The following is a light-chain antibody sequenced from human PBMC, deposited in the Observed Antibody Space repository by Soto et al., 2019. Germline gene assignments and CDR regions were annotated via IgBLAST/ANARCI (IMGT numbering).Light chain of an antibody. CDR2: QTS. Sequence: EIVLTQSPATLSSFPGDRVTLSCRASQYINTRLAWYQHRPGQAPRLLIYQTSLRAAGIPARFSASGSGTDFTLTSTDLQPEDFALYYCHQHQSWPRTFGQGT. V-gene: IGKV3-11*01. CDR3: HQHQSWPRT. CDR1: QYINTR. J-gene: IGKJ1*01.